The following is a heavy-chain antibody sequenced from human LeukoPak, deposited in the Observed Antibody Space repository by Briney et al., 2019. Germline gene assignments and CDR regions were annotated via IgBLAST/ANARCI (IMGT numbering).Heavy chain of an antibody. V-gene: IGHV3-7*01. CDR2: IKQDGSEK. CDR3: ASLYSSSWYYFDY. J-gene: IGHJ4*02. D-gene: IGHD6-13*01. CDR1: GFTFSSYW. Sequence: GGSLRLSCAASGFTFSSYWMSWVRQAPGKGLEWVANIKQDGSEKYYVDSVKGRFTISRDNAKNSLYPQMNSLRAEDTAVYYCASLYSSSWYYFDYWGQGTLVTVSS.